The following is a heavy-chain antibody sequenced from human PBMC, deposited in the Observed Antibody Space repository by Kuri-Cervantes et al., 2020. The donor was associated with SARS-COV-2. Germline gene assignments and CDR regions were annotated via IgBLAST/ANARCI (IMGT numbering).Heavy chain of an antibody. J-gene: IGHJ6*02. CDR2: ISYDGSNK. D-gene: IGHD1-14*01. CDR1: GFTFSSYG. V-gene: IGHV3-30*03. Sequence: GESLKISCAASGFTFSSYGMHWVRQAPGKGLEWVAVISYDGSNKYYADSVKGRFTISRDNSKNTLYLQMNSLRAEDTAVYYCARGGRHPITDVWGQGTTVTVSS. CDR3: ARGGRHPITDV.